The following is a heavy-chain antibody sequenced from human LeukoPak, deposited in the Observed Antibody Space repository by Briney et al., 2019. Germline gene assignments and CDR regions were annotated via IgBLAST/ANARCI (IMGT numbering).Heavy chain of an antibody. J-gene: IGHJ4*02. CDR2: IYPGDSDT. CDR3: ARQASYCSGGSRYHPDY. Sequence: GESLKISCKGSGYSFTSYWIGWVRQMPGKGLEWMGIIYPGDSDTRYSPSFQGQVTISADKSISTAYLQWSSLKATDTAMYYCARQASYCSGGSRYHPDYWGQGTLVTVSS. V-gene: IGHV5-51*01. CDR1: GYSFTSYW. D-gene: IGHD2-15*01.